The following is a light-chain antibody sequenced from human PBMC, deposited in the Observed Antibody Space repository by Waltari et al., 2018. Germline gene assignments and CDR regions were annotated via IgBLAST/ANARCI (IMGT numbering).Light chain of an antibody. CDR3: CSYAGSSTFT. V-gene: IGLV2-23*02. J-gene: IGLJ2*01. CDR2: EVD. Sequence: WDHQHPGKAPKRLIFEVDKRPAGVSNRFAGSKSGNTASLTSAGLRAEDEADYYCCSYAGSSTFTFGGGTKLTVL.